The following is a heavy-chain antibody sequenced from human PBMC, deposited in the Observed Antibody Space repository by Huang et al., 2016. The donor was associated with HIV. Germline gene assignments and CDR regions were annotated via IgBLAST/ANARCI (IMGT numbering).Heavy chain of an antibody. V-gene: IGHV4-39*01. D-gene: IGHD2-15*01. Sequence: QLQLQESGPGLVKPSETLSLTCTVSGGSISSSSYYWGWIRQPPGKGLEGIGSSYYSGSTYYNPSLKSRVTISVDTSKNQFSLKLSSVTAADTAVYYCRGDIVVVVAATRYYFDYWGQGTLVTVSS. CDR3: RGDIVVVVAATRYYFDY. CDR1: GGSISSSSYY. J-gene: IGHJ4*02. CDR2: SYYSGST.